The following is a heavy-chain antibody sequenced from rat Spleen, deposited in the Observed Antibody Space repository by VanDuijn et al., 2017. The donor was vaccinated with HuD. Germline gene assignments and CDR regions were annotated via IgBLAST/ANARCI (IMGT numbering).Heavy chain of an antibody. J-gene: IGHJ3*01. D-gene: IGHD1-4*01. CDR1: GFTYSNYV. CDR3: ARVGTRVSRFAY. V-gene: IGHV5-25*01. CDR2: ISTGGGNT. Sequence: EVQLVESGGGLVQPGRSLKLSCAASGFTYSNYVMAWVRQAPTKGLEWVASISTGGGNTYYRDSVKGRFTISRDNAKSTLYLQMNSLRSEDTATYYCARVGTRVSRFAYWGQGTLVTVSS.